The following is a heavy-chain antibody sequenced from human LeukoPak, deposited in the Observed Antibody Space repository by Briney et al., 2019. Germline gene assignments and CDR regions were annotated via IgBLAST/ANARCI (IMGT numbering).Heavy chain of an antibody. J-gene: IGHJ4*02. CDR1: GGSVINTNW. Sequence: SETLSLTCGVSGGSVINTNWLTWVRQPPGKGLEWIGEVHLDGRTNYNASLDSRLTMSVDVSENQVSLKLTSVTAADTAVYYCAREGGFYRPLDYWGQGTLVTVSS. D-gene: IGHD3-16*02. CDR2: VHLDGRT. V-gene: IGHV4-4*02. CDR3: AREGGFYRPLDY.